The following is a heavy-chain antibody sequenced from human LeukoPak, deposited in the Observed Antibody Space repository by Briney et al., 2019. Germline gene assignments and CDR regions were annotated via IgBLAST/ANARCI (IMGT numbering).Heavy chain of an antibody. J-gene: IGHJ4*02. V-gene: IGHV3-21*03. CDR1: GFTFSSYS. CDR2: ISSSSSYI. Sequence: GGSLRLSCAASGFTFSSYSMNWVRQAPGKGLEWVSSISSSSSYIYYADSVKGRFTISRDNAKNSPYLQMNSLKTEDTAVYYCTTDGLFFTVYWGQGTLVTVSS. D-gene: IGHD3-10*02. CDR3: TTDGLFFTVY.